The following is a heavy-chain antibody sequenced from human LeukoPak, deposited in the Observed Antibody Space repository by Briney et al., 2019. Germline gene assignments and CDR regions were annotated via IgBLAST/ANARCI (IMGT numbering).Heavy chain of an antibody. CDR1: GYTFTSYD. V-gene: IGHV1-69*13. CDR3: ARGDSYSSTGGTFDY. CDR2: IIPIFGTA. Sequence: ASVKVSCKASGYTFTSYDINWVRQATGQGLEWMGGIIPIFGTANYAQKFQGRVTITADESTSTAYMELSSLRSEDTAVYYCARGDSYSSTGGTFDYWGQGTLVTVSS. D-gene: IGHD6-13*01. J-gene: IGHJ4*02.